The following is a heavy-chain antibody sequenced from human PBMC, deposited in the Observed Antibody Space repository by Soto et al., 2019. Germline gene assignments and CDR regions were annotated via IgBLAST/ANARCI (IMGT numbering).Heavy chain of an antibody. J-gene: IGHJ5*02. Sequence: QLQLQESGPGLVKASETLSLTCSVSGDSISSTRHYWVWIRQPPGKGLDWIGSLYYGGATYYNPSLKTRVTRSVDTSTNQFSRGLGSVTAADTAVYFCARLVARYGSSSGWIDPGGQGTLVSVSS. CDR2: LYYGGAT. CDR1: GDSISSTRHY. V-gene: IGHV4-39*01. D-gene: IGHD6-6*01. CDR3: ARLVARYGSSSGWIDP.